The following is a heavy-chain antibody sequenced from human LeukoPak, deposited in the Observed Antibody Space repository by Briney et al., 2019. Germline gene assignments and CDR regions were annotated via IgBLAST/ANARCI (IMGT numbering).Heavy chain of an antibody. J-gene: IGHJ4*02. Sequence: RSSETLSLTCTVSGGSISSSSYYWGWIRQPPGKGLEWVSGINWNGGSTGHTDSVKGRFTISRDTAKNSLYLQMNSLRAEDTALYYCARLSGPGSGWTTLDYWGQGTLVTVSS. CDR2: INWNGGST. V-gene: IGHV3-20*04. D-gene: IGHD6-19*01. CDR1: GGSISSSSYY. CDR3: ARLSGPGSGWTTLDY.